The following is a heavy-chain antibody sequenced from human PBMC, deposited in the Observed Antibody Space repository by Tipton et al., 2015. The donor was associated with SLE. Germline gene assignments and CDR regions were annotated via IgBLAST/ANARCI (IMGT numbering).Heavy chain of an antibody. V-gene: IGHV1-69*01. CDR3: ARGSIAAAGRYFDL. J-gene: IGHJ2*01. D-gene: IGHD6-13*01. CDR1: GGTFSSYA. Sequence: QLVQSGAEVKKPGSSVKVSCKASGGTFSSYAISWVRQAPGQGLEWMGGIIPIFGTANYAQKFQGRVTITADESTSTAYMELSSLRSDDTAVYYCARGSIAAAGRYFDLWGRGTLVTVSS. CDR2: IIPIFGTA.